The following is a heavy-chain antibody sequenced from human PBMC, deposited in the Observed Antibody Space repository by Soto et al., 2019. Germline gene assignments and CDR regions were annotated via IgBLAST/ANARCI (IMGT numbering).Heavy chain of an antibody. D-gene: IGHD3-10*01. CDR1: GGSFSGYY. CDR2: INHSGST. V-gene: IGHV4-34*01. CDR3: ARDRVRGYYCYGMDV. J-gene: IGHJ6*02. Sequence: SETLSLTCAVYGGSFSGYYWSWIRQPPGKGLEWIGEINHSGSTNYNPSLKSRVTISVDTSKNQFSLKLSSVTAADTAVYYCARDRVRGYYCYGMDVWGQGTTVTVSS.